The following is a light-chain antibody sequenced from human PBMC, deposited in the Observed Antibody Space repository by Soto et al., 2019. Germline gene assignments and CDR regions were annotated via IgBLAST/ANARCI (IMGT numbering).Light chain of an antibody. V-gene: IGKV3-11*01. CDR3: QQRGNGPWLT. Sequence: EIVLRQSPGTLSLSPGARATLSCRASRSVNNYLAWYQQRPGQAPRLLIYDASNRATGIPARFSGSGSGTDCTLTISRLEPEDSAVYYCQQRGNGPWLTVGGGTRVEIK. J-gene: IGKJ4*01. CDR1: RSVNNY. CDR2: DAS.